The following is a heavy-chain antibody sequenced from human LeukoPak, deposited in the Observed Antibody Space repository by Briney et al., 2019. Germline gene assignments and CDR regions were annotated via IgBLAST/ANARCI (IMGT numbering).Heavy chain of an antibody. D-gene: IGHD4-17*01. J-gene: IGHJ4*02. CDR3: ARDRDYVVDY. V-gene: IGHV3-30*02. Sequence: GGSLRLSCAASGFTFSSCGMHWVRQAPGKGLEWVAFIRYDGSNKYYADSVKGRFTISRDNSKNTLYLQMNSLRDEDTAVYYCARDRDYVVDYWGQGTLVTVSS. CDR2: IRYDGSNK. CDR1: GFTFSSCG.